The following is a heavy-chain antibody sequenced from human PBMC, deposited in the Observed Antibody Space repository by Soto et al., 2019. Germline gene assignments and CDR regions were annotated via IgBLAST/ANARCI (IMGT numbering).Heavy chain of an antibody. CDR3: AKTPANWNFVRNWFDP. CDR1: GVTCSSYA. J-gene: IGHJ5*02. D-gene: IGHD1-7*01. V-gene: IGHV3-23*01. CDR2: ISGSGGST. Sequence: AGGSLRHSCAASGVTCSSYAMILVRQAPGKGLEWVSAISGSGGSTYYADSVKGRFTISRDNSKNTLYLQMNSLRAEDTAVYYCAKTPANWNFVRNWFDPWGQGTLVTVSS.